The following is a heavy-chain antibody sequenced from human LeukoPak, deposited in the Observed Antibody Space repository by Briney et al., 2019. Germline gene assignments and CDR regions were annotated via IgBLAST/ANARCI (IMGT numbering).Heavy chain of an antibody. D-gene: IGHD6-19*01. CDR1: GFTFSSYA. Sequence: GGSLRLSCAASGFTFSSYAMSWVRQAPGKGLEWVSAISGSGGSTYYADSVKGRFTISRDNSKNTLYLQMNSLRAEDTAVYYCAKDATFAQWLKGYDAFDIWGQGTMVTVSS. J-gene: IGHJ3*02. CDR2: ISGSGGST. CDR3: AKDATFAQWLKGYDAFDI. V-gene: IGHV3-23*01.